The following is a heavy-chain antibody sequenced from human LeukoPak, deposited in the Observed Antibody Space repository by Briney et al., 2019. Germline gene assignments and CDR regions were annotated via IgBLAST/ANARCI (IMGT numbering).Heavy chain of an antibody. CDR3: SGSTSWYLDY. Sequence: GGSLRLSCAASGFTFSTYAMSWVRQAPGKGLEWVSAISGSGDNNDNTYYADSVKGQFTISRDNSKNTLYLQMSSLRAEDAAVYSKSGSTSWYLDYWGQGTLVTVSS. J-gene: IGHJ4*02. CDR2: ISGSGDNNDNT. D-gene: IGHD6-13*01. CDR1: GFTFSTYA. V-gene: IGHV3-23*01.